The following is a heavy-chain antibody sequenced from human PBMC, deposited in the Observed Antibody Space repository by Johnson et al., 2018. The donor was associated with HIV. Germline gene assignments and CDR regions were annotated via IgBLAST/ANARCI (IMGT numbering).Heavy chain of an antibody. CDR1: GFTFSSYD. J-gene: IGHJ3*01. V-gene: IGHV3-13*01. Sequence: VQLVESGGGLVQPGGSLRLSCAASGFTFSSYDMHWVRQATGKGLEWVSAIGTAGDTYYPGSVKGRFTISRDNRKNSLYLQMNSLRPEDTALYYCAKDPPGSWGQGTMVTVSS. D-gene: IGHD1-26*01. CDR2: IGTAGDT. CDR3: AKDPPGS.